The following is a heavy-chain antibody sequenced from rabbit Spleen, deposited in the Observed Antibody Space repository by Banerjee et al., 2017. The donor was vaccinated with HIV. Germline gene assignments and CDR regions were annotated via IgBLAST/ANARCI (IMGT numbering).Heavy chain of an antibody. CDR3: ARDDAGSGWNFNL. D-gene: IGHD4-2*01. CDR1: GFSFSSSYR. V-gene: IGHV1S45*01. Sequence: QEQLVESGGGLVQPEGSLTLTCTASGFSFSSSYRICWVRQAPGKGLEWIACIYGESGRTYYASWAKGRFTISKTSSTTVTLQMISLTAADTATYFCARDDAGSGWNFNLWGPGTLVTVS. CDR2: IYGESGRT. J-gene: IGHJ4*01.